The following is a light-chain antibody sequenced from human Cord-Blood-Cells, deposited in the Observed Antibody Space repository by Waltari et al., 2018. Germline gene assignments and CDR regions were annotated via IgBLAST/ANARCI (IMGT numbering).Light chain of an antibody. CDR1: QSISSW. Sequence: DIQMTPSPSTLSASVGDRVTITCRASQSISSWLAWYQQKPGKAPNLLIYDASSLESGVPSRFSGSGSGTEFTLTISSLQPDDFATYYCQQYNSYLTFGGGTKVEIK. CDR2: DAS. CDR3: QQYNSYLT. V-gene: IGKV1-5*01. J-gene: IGKJ4*01.